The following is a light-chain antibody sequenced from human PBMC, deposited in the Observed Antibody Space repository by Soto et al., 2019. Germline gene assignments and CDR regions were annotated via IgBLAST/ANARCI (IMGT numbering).Light chain of an antibody. CDR2: EVS. Sequence: QFAMAHPSSVSGSRGQSITISCTGTSSDIGGYKYVSWYQQHPGKAPKLIIFEVSNRPSGVSDRFSGSNSGNTASLTISVLQAEDEADYYCTSYSRYRVLVFGGGTKVTVL. V-gene: IGLV2-14*01. CDR3: TSYSRYRVLV. J-gene: IGLJ3*02. CDR1: SSDIGGYKY.